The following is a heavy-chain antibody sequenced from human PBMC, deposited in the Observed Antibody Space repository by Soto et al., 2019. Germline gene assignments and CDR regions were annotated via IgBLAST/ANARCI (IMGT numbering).Heavy chain of an antibody. CDR1: GFTVSSNY. CDR3: ARDDGRPTGMDV. Sequence: EVQLVESGGGLVQPGGSLRLSCAASGFTVSSNYMSWVRQAPGKGLEWVSVIYSGGSTYYADSVKGRFTISRDNSKNTLYLQMNSLRAEDTAVYYCARDDGRPTGMDVWSQGTTVTVSS. J-gene: IGHJ6*02. V-gene: IGHV3-66*01. CDR2: IYSGGST.